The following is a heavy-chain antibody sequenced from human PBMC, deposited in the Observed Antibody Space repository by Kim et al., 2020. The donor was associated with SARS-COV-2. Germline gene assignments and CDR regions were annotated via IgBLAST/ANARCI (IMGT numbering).Heavy chain of an antibody. Sequence: SETLSLTCAVYGGSFSGYYWSWIRQPPGKGLEWIGEINHSGSTNYNPSLKSRVTISVDTSKNQFSLKLSSVTAADTAVYYCARGGYDILTGGFIYYYYYYGMDVWGQGTTVTVSS. D-gene: IGHD3-9*01. CDR2: INHSGST. V-gene: IGHV4-34*01. CDR1: GGSFSGYY. CDR3: ARGGYDILTGGFIYYYYYYGMDV. J-gene: IGHJ6*02.